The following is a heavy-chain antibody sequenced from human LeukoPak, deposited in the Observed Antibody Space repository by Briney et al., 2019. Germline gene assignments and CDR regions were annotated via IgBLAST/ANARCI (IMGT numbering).Heavy chain of an antibody. CDR1: GFTFGTYW. J-gene: IGHJ4*02. CDR3: ARDRGPRVPDIVARWTY. D-gene: IGHD5-12*01. CDR2: IKQDGSEK. Sequence: PGGSLTVSCAASGFTFGTYWMSWVRQAPGKGLEWVASIKQDGSEKYYVDSVKGRFTISSNNAKISMYLQRNSLGAEDTAVYYCARDRGPRVPDIVARWTYWGRGSLPPVPS. V-gene: IGHV3-7*04.